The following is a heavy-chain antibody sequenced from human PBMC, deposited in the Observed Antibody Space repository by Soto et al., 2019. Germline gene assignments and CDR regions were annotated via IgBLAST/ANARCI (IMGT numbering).Heavy chain of an antibody. CDR3: ARLKSAAAGGVYYFDY. D-gene: IGHD6-13*01. Sequence: SETLSLTCTVSGGSISSSSYYWGWIRQPPGKGLEWIGSIYYSGSTYYNPSLKSRVTISVDTSKNQFSLKLSSVTAADTAVYYCARLKSAAAGGVYYFDYWGQGTLVTVSS. J-gene: IGHJ4*02. CDR2: IYYSGST. V-gene: IGHV4-39*01. CDR1: GGSISSSSYY.